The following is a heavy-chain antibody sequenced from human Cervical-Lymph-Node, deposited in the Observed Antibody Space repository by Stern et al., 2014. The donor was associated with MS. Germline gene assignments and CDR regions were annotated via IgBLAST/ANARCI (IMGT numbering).Heavy chain of an antibody. CDR3: ARVEDGYRPFDY. J-gene: IGHJ4*02. CDR2: ISSSSSYI. D-gene: IGHD5-24*01. CDR1: GFTFSSYS. V-gene: IGHV3-21*01. Sequence: EVQLVESGGGLVKPGGSLRLSCAASGFTFSSYSMNWVRQAPGKGLEWVSSISSSSSYIYYADSVKGRFTISRDNAKNSLYLQMNSLRAEDTAVYYCARVEDGYRPFDYWGQGTLVNVSS.